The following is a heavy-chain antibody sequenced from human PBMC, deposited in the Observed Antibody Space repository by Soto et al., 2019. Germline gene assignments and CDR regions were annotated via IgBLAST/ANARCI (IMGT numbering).Heavy chain of an antibody. V-gene: IGHV1-58*01. CDR3: AAAEYCSTSSCYFSFGY. Sequence: QMQLVQSGPEVKKPGTSVKVSCKASGFTFSSSAVQWVRQARGQRLEWIGWIVVDRGRTNYAQKFQYRVTITRDMSTSKAYMELSSLRAEDPAVYYCAAAEYCSTSSCYFSFGYWGQGTQVTVSS. D-gene: IGHD2-2*01. J-gene: IGHJ4*02. CDR1: GFTFSSSA. CDR2: IVVDRGRT.